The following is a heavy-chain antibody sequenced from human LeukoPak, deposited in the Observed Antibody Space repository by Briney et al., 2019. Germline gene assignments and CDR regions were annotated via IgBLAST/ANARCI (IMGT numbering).Heavy chain of an antibody. V-gene: IGHV4-39*07. Sequence: SETLSLTCAVSGGSVSSSSYSWGWIRQPPGRGLECIGYISYSGTIDYSPSLKSRVTISADMSKNQFSLNLSSVTAADTAVYYCARGRSHYYDSSGYYRHNAFDIWGQGTMVTVYS. D-gene: IGHD3-22*01. CDR3: ARGRSHYYDSSGYYRHNAFDI. J-gene: IGHJ3*02. CDR2: ISYSGTI. CDR1: GGSVSSSSYS.